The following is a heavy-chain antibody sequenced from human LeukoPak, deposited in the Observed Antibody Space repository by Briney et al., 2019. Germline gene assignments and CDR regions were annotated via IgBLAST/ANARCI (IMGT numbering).Heavy chain of an antibody. CDR2: IIPILGIA. Sequence: SVNVSCKASGGTFSSYAISWVRQAPGQGLEWMGRIIPILGIANYAQKFQGRVTITADKSTSTAYMELSSLRSEDTAVYYCARGIAAAGPGGGILFDPWGQGTLLTAYS. CDR1: GGTFSSYA. D-gene: IGHD6-13*01. CDR3: ARGIAAAGPGGGILFDP. J-gene: IGHJ5*02. V-gene: IGHV1-69*04.